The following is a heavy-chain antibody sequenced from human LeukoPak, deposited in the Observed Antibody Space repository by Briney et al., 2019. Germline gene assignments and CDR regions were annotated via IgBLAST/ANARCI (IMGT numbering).Heavy chain of an antibody. CDR2: INHSGST. CDR3: ARLVGASHHYYYYGMDV. D-gene: IGHD1-26*01. Sequence: SDTLSLTCAVYGGSFSGYYWGWIRQPPGKGLEWIGEINHSGSTNYNPSLKSRVTISVDTSKNQFSLKLSSVTAADTAVYYCARLVGASHHYYYYGMDVWGQGTTVTVSS. J-gene: IGHJ6*02. CDR1: GGSFSGYY. V-gene: IGHV4-34*01.